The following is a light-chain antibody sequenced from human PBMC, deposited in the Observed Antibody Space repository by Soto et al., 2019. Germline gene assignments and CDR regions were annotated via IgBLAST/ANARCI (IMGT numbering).Light chain of an antibody. CDR2: ETY. CDR3: AAWDANLNVVV. Sequence: QSVVTQTPSASGTPGQRVTFSCSGSSSNIGGNYVSSFQQLPGMAPKLLIYETYKRPSGVPDRFSGSKSGTSATLAISGRQAEDEADYYCAAWDANLNVVVFGGGTKLTVL. J-gene: IGLJ3*02. CDR1: SSNIGGNY. V-gene: IGLV1-44*01.